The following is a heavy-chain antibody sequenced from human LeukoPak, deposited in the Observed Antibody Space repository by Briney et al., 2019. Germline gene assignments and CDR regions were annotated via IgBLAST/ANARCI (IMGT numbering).Heavy chain of an antibody. CDR3: ARGGSSWNPKEYYYYYMDV. CDR1: GGSISSYY. CDR2: IYYSGST. D-gene: IGHD6-13*01. J-gene: IGHJ6*03. V-gene: IGHV4-59*01. Sequence: SETLSLTCTVSGGSISSYYWSWIRQPPGKGLEWIGYIYYSGSTNYNPSLKSRVTISVDTSKNQFSLKLSSVTAADTAVYYCARGGSSWNPKEYYYYYMDVWGKGTTVTVSS.